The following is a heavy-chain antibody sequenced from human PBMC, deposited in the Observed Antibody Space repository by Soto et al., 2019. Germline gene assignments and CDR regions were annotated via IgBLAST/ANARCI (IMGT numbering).Heavy chain of an antibody. V-gene: IGHV3-30-3*01. CDR3: ARVFNKYSSGWFDY. J-gene: IGHJ4*02. Sequence: QVQLVDSGGGVVQPGRSLRLSCAASGFTFSSYAMHWVRQAPGKGLEWVAVISYDGSNKYYADSVKGRFTIYRDNSKNTLYLQMNSLRAEDTAVYYWARVFNKYSSGWFDYWGQGTLVTVSS. CDR1: GFTFSSYA. CDR2: ISYDGSNK. D-gene: IGHD6-19*01.